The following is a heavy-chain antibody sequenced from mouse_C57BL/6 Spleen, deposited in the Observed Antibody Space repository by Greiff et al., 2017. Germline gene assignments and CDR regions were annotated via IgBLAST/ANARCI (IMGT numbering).Heavy chain of an antibody. Sequence: QVQLKQSGPELVKPGASVKLSCKASGYTFTSYDINWVKQRPGQGLEWIGWIYPRDGSTKYNEKFKGKATLTVDTSSSTAYMELHSLTSEDSAVYFCAREGKGTGSYYFDYWGQGTTLTVSS. J-gene: IGHJ2*01. D-gene: IGHD4-1*01. CDR1: GYTFTSYD. V-gene: IGHV1-85*01. CDR2: IYPRDGST. CDR3: AREGKGTGSYYFDY.